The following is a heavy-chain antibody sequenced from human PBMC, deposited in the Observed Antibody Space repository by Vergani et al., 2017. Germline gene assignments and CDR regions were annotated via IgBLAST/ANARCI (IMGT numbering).Heavy chain of an antibody. D-gene: IGHD1-1*01. CDR1: GFTFRSDW. V-gene: IGHV3-7*02. J-gene: IGHJ6*02. CDR3: ARLGDNWNIYYYYYGMDV. Sequence: EVQLVESGGGLVQPGGSLRLSCAASGFTFRSDWMSRVRQAEGKGLEWVANRKQDGSEKYYVDSVKGRFTFSRDNAKNSLYLQMNSLRAEDTAVYYCARLGDNWNIYYYYYGMDVWGQGTTVTVSS. CDR2: RKQDGSEK.